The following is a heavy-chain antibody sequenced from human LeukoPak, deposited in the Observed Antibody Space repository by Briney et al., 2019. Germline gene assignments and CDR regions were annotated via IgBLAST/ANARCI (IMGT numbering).Heavy chain of an antibody. CDR2: ISSSSYI. J-gene: IGHJ4*02. Sequence: GGSLRLSCAASGFTFSSYAMHWVRQAPGKGLEWVSSISSSSYIYYADSVKGRFTISRDNAKNSLYLQMNSLRAEDTAVYYCARDPVAAAGTDYWGQGTLVTVSS. CDR1: GFTFSSYA. D-gene: IGHD6-13*01. V-gene: IGHV3-21*01. CDR3: ARDPVAAAGTDY.